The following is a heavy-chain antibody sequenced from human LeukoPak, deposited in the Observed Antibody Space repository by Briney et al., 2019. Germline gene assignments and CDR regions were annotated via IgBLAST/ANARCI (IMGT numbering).Heavy chain of an antibody. CDR1: GFTFSSYA. J-gene: IGHJ5*02. CDR2: INHSGST. V-gene: IGHV4-34*01. CDR3: ARERVWRYCGGDSCGWFDP. D-gene: IGHD2-21*02. Sequence: AGGSLRLSCAASGFTFSSYAMSWIRQPPGKGLEWIGEINHSGSTNYNPSLKSRVTISVDTSKNQFSLKLSSVTAADTAVYYCARERVWRYCGGDSCGWFDPWGQGTLVTVSS.